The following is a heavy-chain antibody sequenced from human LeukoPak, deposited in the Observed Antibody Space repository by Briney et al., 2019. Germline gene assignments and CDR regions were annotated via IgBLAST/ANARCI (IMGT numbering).Heavy chain of an antibody. Sequence: SETLSLTCTVSGGSISSSSYWGWIRQPPGKGLEWIGSIFYSGSTYYNPSLKSRVTISVDTSKNQFSLKLTSVTAADTAVYYCARRLKTVVAEFYFDIWGQKTQVSVSS. CDR1: GGSISSSSY. CDR3: ARRLKTVVAEFYFDI. D-gene: IGHD3-22*01. V-gene: IGHV4-39*01. J-gene: IGHJ4*02. CDR2: IFYSGST.